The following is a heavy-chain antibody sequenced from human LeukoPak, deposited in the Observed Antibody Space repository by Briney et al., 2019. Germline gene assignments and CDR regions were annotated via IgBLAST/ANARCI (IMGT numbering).Heavy chain of an antibody. J-gene: IGHJ3*02. V-gene: IGHV4-4*07. CDR2: IYTSGST. Sequence: SETLSLTCTVSGGSISSYYWSWIRQPAGKGVEWIGRIYTSGSTNHNASLKSRVTISVDTSKNQFSLKLSSVTAADTAVYYCARVVVRGVHDAFDIWGQGTMVTVSS. D-gene: IGHD3-10*01. CDR1: GGSISSYY. CDR3: ARVVVRGVHDAFDI.